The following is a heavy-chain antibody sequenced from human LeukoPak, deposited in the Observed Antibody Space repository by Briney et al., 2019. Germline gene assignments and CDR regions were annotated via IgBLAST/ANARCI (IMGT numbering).Heavy chain of an antibody. Sequence: GASVKVSCKASGYTFTGYYVHWVRQAPGQGLEWMGWINPNSGGTNYAQKFQGRVTMTRDTSISTAYMELSRLRSDDTAVYYCARDRPYSSGWFRLVGLFDPWGQGTLVTVSS. V-gene: IGHV1-2*02. D-gene: IGHD6-19*01. J-gene: IGHJ5*02. CDR2: INPNSGGT. CDR1: GYTFTGYY. CDR3: ARDRPYSSGWFRLVGLFDP.